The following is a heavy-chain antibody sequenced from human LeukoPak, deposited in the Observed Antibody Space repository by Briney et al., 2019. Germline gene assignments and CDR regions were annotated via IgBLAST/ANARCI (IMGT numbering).Heavy chain of an antibody. D-gene: IGHD3-22*01. CDR3: AREGPHYYYDSSGYLDY. Sequence: GGSLRLSCAASGFTFDDYGMSWVRQAPGKGLEWVSGISWNGGRIRYPDSVKGRFPITRDNAKPSLYLQMNSLSAEDTALYYCAREGPHYYYDSSGYLDYWGQGTMVTVSS. J-gene: IGHJ4*02. V-gene: IGHV3-20*04. CDR1: GFTFDDYG. CDR2: ISWNGGRI.